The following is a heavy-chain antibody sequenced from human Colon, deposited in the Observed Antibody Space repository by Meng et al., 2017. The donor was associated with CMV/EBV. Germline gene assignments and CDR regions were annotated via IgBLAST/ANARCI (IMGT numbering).Heavy chain of an antibody. CDR2: ISSTGRTI. CDR3: AKALGYLGWGTSRDPFDI. J-gene: IGHJ3*02. D-gene: IGHD2-15*01. Sequence: GGSLRLSCAASGFNFSDYYMGWIRQAPGKGLEWISFISSTGRTIYYADSVKGRFTISRDNANNSLYLQMNSLRAEHTAVYYCAKALGYLGWGTSRDPFDIWGQGTMVTVSS. CDR1: GFNFSDYY. V-gene: IGHV3-11*01.